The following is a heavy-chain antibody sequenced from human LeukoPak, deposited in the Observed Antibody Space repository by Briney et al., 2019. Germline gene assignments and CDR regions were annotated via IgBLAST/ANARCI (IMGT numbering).Heavy chain of an antibody. CDR1: GGTFSSYA. Sequence: GASVKVSCKASGGTFSSYAISWVRQAPGQGLEWMGGIIPIFGTANYAQKFQGRVTITADESTSTAYMELSSLRSEDTAVYYCAREVLEYQPLLNGFDPWGQGTLVTVSS. J-gene: IGHJ5*02. CDR2: IIPIFGTA. V-gene: IGHV1-69*13. D-gene: IGHD2-2*01. CDR3: AREVLEYQPLLNGFDP.